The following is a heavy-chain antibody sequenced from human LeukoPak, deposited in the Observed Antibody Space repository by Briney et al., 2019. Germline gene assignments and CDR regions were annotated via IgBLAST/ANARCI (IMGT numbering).Heavy chain of an antibody. V-gene: IGHV1-2*02. J-gene: IGHJ3*02. CDR2: INPNSGGT. CDR3: ARDHYYDSSGYYYISYAFDI. CDR1: GYTFTGYY. Sequence: ASVKVSCKASGYTFTGYYMHWVRQAPGQGLEWMGWINPNSGGTNYAQKFQGRVTMTRDTSISTAYMELSRLRSDDTAVYYCARDHYYDSSGYYYISYAFDIWGQGTMVTVSS. D-gene: IGHD3-22*01.